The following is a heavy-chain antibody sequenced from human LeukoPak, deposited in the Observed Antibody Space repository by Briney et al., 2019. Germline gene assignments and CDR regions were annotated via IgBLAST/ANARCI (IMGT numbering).Heavy chain of an antibody. CDR3: ARGRRSSGYYYVAC. Sequence: GGSLRLSCAASGFTFSDYYMSWIRQAPGKGLEWVSYISSSGSAIYYADSVKGRFTISRDNAKNSLYLQMNSLRAEDTAVYYCARGRRSSGYYYVACWGQGTLVTVSS. J-gene: IGHJ4*02. CDR1: GFTFSDYY. CDR2: ISSSGSAI. D-gene: IGHD3-22*01. V-gene: IGHV3-11*01.